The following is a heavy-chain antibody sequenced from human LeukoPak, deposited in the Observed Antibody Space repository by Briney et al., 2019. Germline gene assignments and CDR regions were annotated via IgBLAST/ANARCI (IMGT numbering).Heavy chain of an antibody. Sequence: SETLSLTCAVSGGSISSSNWWSWVRQPPGKGLEWIGEIYHSGSTNYNPPLKSRVTISVDKSKNQFSLKLSSVTAADTAVYYCARLHYYDSSGYYYVVYYYYGMDVWGQGTTVTVSS. V-gene: IGHV4-4*02. CDR2: IYHSGST. CDR1: GGSISSSNW. J-gene: IGHJ6*02. CDR3: ARLHYYDSSGYYYVVYYYYGMDV. D-gene: IGHD3-22*01.